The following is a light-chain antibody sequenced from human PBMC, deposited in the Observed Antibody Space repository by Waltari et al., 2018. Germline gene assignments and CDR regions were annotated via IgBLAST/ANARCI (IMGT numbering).Light chain of an antibody. V-gene: IGLV7-43*01. CDR3: LLYYGGPWV. J-gene: IGLJ3*02. Sequence: QTVVTQEPSLTVSPGGTVPLTCPSSTGAVTSDYSSNWFQQKPGTAPRALIHSTSVRYSWTPTRFSGSLLGDKAALTLSGVQPEDEADYYCLLYYGGPWVFGGGTKVTVL. CDR1: TGAVTSDYS. CDR2: STS.